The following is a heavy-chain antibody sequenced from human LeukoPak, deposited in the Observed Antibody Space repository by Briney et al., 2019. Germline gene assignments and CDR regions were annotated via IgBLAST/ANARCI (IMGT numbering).Heavy chain of an antibody. V-gene: IGHV3-48*03. D-gene: IGHD3-3*01. Sequence: PGGSLRLSCAASGFTFSSYEMNWVRQAPGKGLEWVSYISSSGSTIYYADSVKGRFTISRDNAKNSLYLQMNSLRAEDTAVYYCARDKRGSGYHGTTYYSDYWGQGTLVTVSS. CDR1: GFTFSSYE. CDR2: ISSSGSTI. CDR3: ARDKRGSGYHGTTYYSDY. J-gene: IGHJ4*02.